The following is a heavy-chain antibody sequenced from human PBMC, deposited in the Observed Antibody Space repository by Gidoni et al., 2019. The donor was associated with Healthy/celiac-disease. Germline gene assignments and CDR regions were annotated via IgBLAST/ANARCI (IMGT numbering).Heavy chain of an antibody. V-gene: IGHV1-2*06. J-gene: IGHJ6*02. CDR2: INPNSGGT. D-gene: IGHD2-15*01. CDR1: GYTFTGYY. Sequence: QVQLVQSGAEVKKPGASVKVSCKASGYTFTGYYMHWVRQAPGQGLEWMGRINPNSGGTNYAQKCEGRVTMTRDTSISTAYMELSRLRSDDTAVYYCARVPLYCSGGSCYSFDVWGQGTTVTVSS. CDR3: ARVPLYCSGGSCYSFDV.